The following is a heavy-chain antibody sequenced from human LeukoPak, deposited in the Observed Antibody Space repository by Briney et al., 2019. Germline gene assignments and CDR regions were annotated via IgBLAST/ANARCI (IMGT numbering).Heavy chain of an antibody. CDR3: ARGVGSGWAYFDY. V-gene: IGHV1-69*04. CDR2: IIPIFGIA. CDR1: GGTFSSYA. D-gene: IGHD6-19*01. Sequence: SVKVSCKASGGTFSSYAISWVRQAPGQGLEWMGRIIPIFGIANYAQKFQGRVTITADKSTSTAYMELSGLRSEDTAVYYCARGVGSGWAYFDYWGQGTLVTVSS. J-gene: IGHJ4*02.